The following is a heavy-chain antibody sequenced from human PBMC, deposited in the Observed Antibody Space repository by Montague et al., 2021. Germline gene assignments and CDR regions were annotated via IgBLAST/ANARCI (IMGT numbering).Heavy chain of an antibody. CDR2: VPHGGRT. J-gene: IGHJ6*03. CDR1: RSLINSDYY. V-gene: IGHV4-38-2*02. CDR3: ARERDRCYYMDI. Sequence: SETLSLTCTVSRSLINSDYYWGWIRQPPGKGLEWMGSVPHGGRTYYNPSLKSRVTISVDTSNNHFSLKLSSVTAADTAMYYCARERDRCYYMDIWGKGTTITVSS.